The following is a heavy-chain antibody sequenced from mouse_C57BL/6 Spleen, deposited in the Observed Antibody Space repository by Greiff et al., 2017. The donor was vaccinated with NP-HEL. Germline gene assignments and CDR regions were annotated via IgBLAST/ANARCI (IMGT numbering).Heavy chain of an antibody. CDR2: ILPGSGST. V-gene: IGHV1-9*01. CDR1: GYTFTGYW. Sequence: VQGVESGAELMKPGASVKLSCKATGYTFTGYWIEWVKQRPGHGLEWIGEILPGSGSTNYNEKFKGKATFTADTSSNTAYMQLSSLTTEDSAIYYCASSDPYYYCISYGFAYWGQGTLVTVSA. CDR3: ASSDPYYYCISYGFAY. D-gene: IGHD1-1*01. J-gene: IGHJ3*01.